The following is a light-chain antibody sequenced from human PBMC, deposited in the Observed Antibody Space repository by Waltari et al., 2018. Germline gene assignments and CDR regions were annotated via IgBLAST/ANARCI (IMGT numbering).Light chain of an antibody. Sequence: QSALTQPRSAPGSPGQSVTIPRTGTSSHAGGYNYVSWYQQHPGKAPKLMIYDVSKRPSGVPDRFSGSKSGNTASLTISGLQAEDEADYYCCSYAGSYTFVVFGGGTKLTVL. J-gene: IGLJ2*01. CDR1: SSHAGGYNY. CDR2: DVS. V-gene: IGLV2-11*01. CDR3: CSYAGSYTFVV.